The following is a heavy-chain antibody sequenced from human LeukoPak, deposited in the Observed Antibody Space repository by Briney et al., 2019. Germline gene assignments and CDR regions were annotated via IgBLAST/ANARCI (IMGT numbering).Heavy chain of an antibody. J-gene: IGHJ4*02. V-gene: IGHV3-23*01. CDR3: AKVTIYDYVWGSNFDY. CDR1: GITFSTFA. CDR2: ISGSGGST. D-gene: IGHD3-16*01. Sequence: GGSLRLSCAVSGITFSTFAMSWVRQAPGKGLEWVSGISGSGGSTYYADSVKGRFTISRDNSKNTLYLQMNSLRAEDTAVYYCAKVTIYDYVWGSNFDYWGQGTLVTVSS.